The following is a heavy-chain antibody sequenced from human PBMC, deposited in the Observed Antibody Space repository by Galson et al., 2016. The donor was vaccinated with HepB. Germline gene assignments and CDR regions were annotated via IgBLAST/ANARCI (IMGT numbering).Heavy chain of an antibody. J-gene: IGHJ6*02. D-gene: IGHD3-3*01. V-gene: IGHV5-51*01. CDR2: IYPGDSEI. Sequence: QSGAEVKKAGESLKISCKASGYSFPYYWIGWVRQKPGKGLEWMGIIYPGDSEIRYSPSFQGQVPMSVDKSISTAFLQWSSLKASDTAMYYCARQYNFWSGYSESYYGMDVWGQGTTVTVS. CDR1: GYSFPYYW. CDR3: ARQYNFWSGYSESYYGMDV.